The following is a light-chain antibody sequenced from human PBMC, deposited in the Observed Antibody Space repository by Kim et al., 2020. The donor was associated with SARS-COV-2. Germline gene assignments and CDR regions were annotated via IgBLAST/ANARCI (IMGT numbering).Light chain of an antibody. J-gene: IGLJ2*01. CDR2: DVT. Sequence: GQSITIVCTGASSDIGAYDYVSWYQQHPNKAPKLLLSDVTKRPSGISDRFSGSKSGNTASLTISGLQSEDEADYFCSSHTTSYTWLFGGGTQLTVL. CDR3: SSHTTSYTWL. CDR1: SSDIGAYDY. V-gene: IGLV2-14*04.